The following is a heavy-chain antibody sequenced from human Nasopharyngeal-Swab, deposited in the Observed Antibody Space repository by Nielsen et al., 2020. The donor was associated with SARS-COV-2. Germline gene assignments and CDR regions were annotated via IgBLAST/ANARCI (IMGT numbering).Heavy chain of an antibody. D-gene: IGHD1-26*01. J-gene: IGHJ4*02. CDR2: IIPIFGTA. V-gene: IGHV1-69*05. CDR1: GGTFSSYA. Sequence: SVKVSCKASGGTFSSYAISWVRQAPGQGLEWMGGIIPIFGTANYAQKFQGRVTMTRDTSTSTAYMELSSLRSEDTAVYYCATTGSYKFDYWGQGTLVTVSS. CDR3: ATTGSYKFDY.